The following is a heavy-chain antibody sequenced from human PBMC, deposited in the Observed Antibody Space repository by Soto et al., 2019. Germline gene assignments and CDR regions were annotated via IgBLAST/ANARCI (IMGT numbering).Heavy chain of an antibody. V-gene: IGHV3-21*01. J-gene: IGHJ6*02. Sequence: GGSLRLSCAASGFTFSSYSMNWVRQAPGKGLEWVSSISSSSSYIYYADSVKGRFTISRDNAKNSLYLQMNSLRAEDTAVYYCARVGGVVVAATGYYYYDMDVWGQGTTVTVSS. CDR2: ISSSSSYI. D-gene: IGHD2-15*01. CDR3: ARVGGVVVAATGYYYYDMDV. CDR1: GFTFSSYS.